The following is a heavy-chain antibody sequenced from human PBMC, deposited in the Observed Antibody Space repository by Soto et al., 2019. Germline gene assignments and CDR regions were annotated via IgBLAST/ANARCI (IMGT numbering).Heavy chain of an antibody. Sequence: SVKVSCKASGGTFSSYAISWVRQAPGQGLEWMGGIIPIFGTANYVQKFQGRVTITADKSTSTAYMELSSLRSEDTAVYYCASFLIAAAGKRGDYWGQGTLVTVSS. D-gene: IGHD6-13*01. J-gene: IGHJ4*02. V-gene: IGHV1-69*06. CDR1: GGTFSSYA. CDR2: IIPIFGTA. CDR3: ASFLIAAAGKRGDY.